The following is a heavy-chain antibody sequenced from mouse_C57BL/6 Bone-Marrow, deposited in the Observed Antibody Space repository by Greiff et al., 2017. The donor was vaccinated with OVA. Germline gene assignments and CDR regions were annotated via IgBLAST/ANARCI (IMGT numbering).Heavy chain of an antibody. Sequence: EVKVVESGGGLVKPGGSLKLSCAASGFTFSSYAMSWVRQTPEKRLEWVATISDGGSYTYYPDNVKGRFTISRDNAKNNLYLQMSHLKSEDTAMYYCAREGIIYDGYYAFAYWGQGTLVTVSA. D-gene: IGHD2-3*01. CDR1: GFTFSSYA. V-gene: IGHV5-4*01. CDR3: AREGIIYDGYYAFAY. J-gene: IGHJ3*01. CDR2: ISDGGSYT.